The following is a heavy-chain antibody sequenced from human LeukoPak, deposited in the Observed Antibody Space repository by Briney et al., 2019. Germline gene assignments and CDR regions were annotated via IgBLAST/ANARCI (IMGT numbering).Heavy chain of an antibody. V-gene: IGHV3-30-3*01. CDR3: ARESQLVPDY. CDR1: GFTFSSYA. D-gene: IGHD6-13*01. Sequence: GWSLRLSCAASGFTFSSYAMHWVRQAPGKGLEWVAVISYDGSNKYYADSVKGRFTISRDNSKNTLYLQMNSLRAEDTAVYYCARESQLVPDYWGQGTLVTVSS. CDR2: ISYDGSNK. J-gene: IGHJ4*02.